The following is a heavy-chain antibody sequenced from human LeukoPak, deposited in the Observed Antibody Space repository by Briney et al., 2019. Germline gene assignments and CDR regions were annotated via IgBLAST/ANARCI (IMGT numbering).Heavy chain of an antibody. CDR3: ARGSGNGADY. V-gene: IGHV1-2*06. D-gene: IGHD4-23*01. Sequence: GASVKVSCKASGYTFTGYYMHWVRQAPGQGLEWMGRINPSNSGTNYAQKFQGRVTMTRDTSISTAYMELSSLRSEDTAVYYCARGSGNGADYWGQGTLVTVSS. CDR2: INPSNSGT. CDR1: GYTFTGYY. J-gene: IGHJ4*02.